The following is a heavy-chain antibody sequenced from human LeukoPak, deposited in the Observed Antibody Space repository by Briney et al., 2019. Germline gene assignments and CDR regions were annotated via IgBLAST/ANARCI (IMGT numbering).Heavy chain of an antibody. Sequence: GESLKISCKGSGYSFTSYWIGWVRQMPGKGLEWMGIIYPGDSDTRYSPSFQGQVTISADKSISTAYLQWSSLKASDTAMYYCARRGRGSSRSWDNWFDPWGQGTLVTVSS. CDR1: GYSFTSYW. CDR2: IYPGDSDT. J-gene: IGHJ5*02. V-gene: IGHV5-51*01. CDR3: ARRGRGSSRSWDNWFDP. D-gene: IGHD6-13*01.